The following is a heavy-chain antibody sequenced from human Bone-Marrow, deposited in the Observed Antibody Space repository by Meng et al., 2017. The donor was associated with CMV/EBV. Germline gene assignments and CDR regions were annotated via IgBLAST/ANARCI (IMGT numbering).Heavy chain of an antibody. CDR1: GYTFTGYY. D-gene: IGHD7-27*01. CDR2: INSSYHI. J-gene: IGHJ6*02. CDR3: VRGGRTGYYYGLDV. Sequence: SCKASGYTFTGYYMHWVRQAPGKGLEWVSCINSSYHIFYADSVKGRFTISRDNARKALYLQMNSLGVEDTAVYYCVRGGRTGYYYGLDVWGQGTTVTVSS. V-gene: IGHV3-69-1*01.